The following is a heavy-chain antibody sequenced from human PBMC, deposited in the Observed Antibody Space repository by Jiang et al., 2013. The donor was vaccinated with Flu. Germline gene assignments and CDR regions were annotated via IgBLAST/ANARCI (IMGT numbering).Heavy chain of an antibody. Sequence: GAEVKKPGESLKISCKGSGYSFTSYWIGWVRQMPGKGLEWMGIIYPGDSDTRYSPSFQGQVTISADKSISTAYLQWSSLKASDTAMYHCARLSLDSSGWSYYYYYGMDVWGQGTTVTVSS. V-gene: IGHV5-51*01. CDR3: ARLSLDSSGWSYYYYYGMDV. J-gene: IGHJ6*02. CDR1: GYSFTSYW. CDR2: IYPGDSDT. D-gene: IGHD6-19*01.